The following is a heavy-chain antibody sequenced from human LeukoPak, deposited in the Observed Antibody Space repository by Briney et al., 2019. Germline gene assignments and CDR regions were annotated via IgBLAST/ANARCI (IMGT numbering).Heavy chain of an antibody. D-gene: IGHD5-12*01. CDR3: ARGGGYASPIGY. J-gene: IGHJ4*02. Sequence: SETLSLTCTLSGGFISTYYWSWIRQPPGKGLEWIGYIYHSGSTNYNPSLKSRVTISVDTSKNQFSLKLSSVTAADTAVYYCARGGGYASPIGYWGQGALVTVSS. V-gene: IGHV4-59*01. CDR1: GGFISTYY. CDR2: IYHSGST.